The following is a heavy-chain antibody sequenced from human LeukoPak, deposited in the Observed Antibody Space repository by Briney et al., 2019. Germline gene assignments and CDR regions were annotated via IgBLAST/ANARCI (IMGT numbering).Heavy chain of an antibody. V-gene: IGHV1-3*01. Sequence: ASVKVSCKGSGYNFTSYAMHLVRQGPGQRLEWMGWINAGNGNTKYSQKFQGRVTITRDTSASTAYMELSSLRSEDTAVYYCARDRRGGWTFDYWGQGTLVTVSS. CDR1: GYNFTSYA. D-gene: IGHD6-19*01. CDR2: INAGNGNT. CDR3: ARDRRGGWTFDY. J-gene: IGHJ4*02.